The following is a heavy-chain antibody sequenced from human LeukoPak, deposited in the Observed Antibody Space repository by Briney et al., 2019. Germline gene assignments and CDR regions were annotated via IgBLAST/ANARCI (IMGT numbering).Heavy chain of an antibody. CDR1: GDSISDSDW. D-gene: IGHD1-14*01. CDR2: IRHSGST. J-gene: IGHJ4*02. CDR3: ARAGIPWNPADC. V-gene: IGHV4-4*02. Sequence: ALETLSLTCAVSGDSISDSDWWTWVRQPPGKGLEWIGEIRHSGSTNYSPSLKSRVTISIDKSKNQLSLKLSSVTAADTANYFCARAGIPWNPADCWGQGTLVIVSS.